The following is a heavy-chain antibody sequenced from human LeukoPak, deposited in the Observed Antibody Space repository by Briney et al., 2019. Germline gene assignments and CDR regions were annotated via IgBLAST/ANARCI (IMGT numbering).Heavy chain of an antibody. CDR2: ISSSSSYI. J-gene: IGHJ6*02. V-gene: IGHV3-21*01. D-gene: IGHD3-22*01. CDR3: ARESHYYDSSGYYGGYYYYGMDV. Sequence: GGSLRLSCAASGFTFSSYSMNWVRQAPGKRLEWVSSISSSSSYIYYADSVKGRFTISRDNAKNSLYLQINSLRPEDTAVYYCARESHYYDSSGYYGGYYYYGMDVWGQGTTVTVSS. CDR1: GFTFSSYS.